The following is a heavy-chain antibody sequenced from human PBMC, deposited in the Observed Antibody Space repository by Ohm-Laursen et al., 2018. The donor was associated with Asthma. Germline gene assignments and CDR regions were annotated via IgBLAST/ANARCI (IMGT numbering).Heavy chain of an antibody. D-gene: IGHD3-3*01. Sequence: SLRLSCAASGFTFRSYAMHWARQAPGKGLEWVAVGGSYYDGGLKYYADSVNGRFTVSRDDSKNTLYLQMNSLRPDDTAVYYCARDVMEWYLPAFDFWGQGTLVTVSS. J-gene: IGHJ4*02. CDR2: GGSYYDGGLK. V-gene: IGHV3-30-3*01. CDR1: GFTFRSYA. CDR3: ARDVMEWYLPAFDF.